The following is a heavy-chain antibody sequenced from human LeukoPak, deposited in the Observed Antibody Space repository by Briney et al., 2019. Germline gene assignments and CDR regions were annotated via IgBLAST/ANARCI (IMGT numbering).Heavy chain of an antibody. CDR1: GYTFTDYY. Sequence: ASVKVSRKSSGYTFTDYYMHWVRQPPGRGLEWMGWINPNSGGTNNAQKFQDRATMTRDTSISTAYMELSRLRSDDTAVYYCARDRYSSSWSPLDPWGQGTLVTVSS. J-gene: IGHJ5*02. CDR3: ARDRYSSSWSPLDP. D-gene: IGHD6-13*01. V-gene: IGHV1-2*02. CDR2: INPNSGGT.